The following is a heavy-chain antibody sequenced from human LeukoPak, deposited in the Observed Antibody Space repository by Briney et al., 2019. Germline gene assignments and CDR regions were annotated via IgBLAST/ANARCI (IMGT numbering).Heavy chain of an antibody. Sequence: SETLSLTCTVSGGSSSSFYWTWIRQPPGKGLEWIGCVHTSGSTDYNPSLKSRVTMSVGTSKNQFSLRLSSVTAADTAVYYCARPGQSSWWVYFNFWGQGTLVTVSS. V-gene: IGHV4-4*09. J-gene: IGHJ4*02. CDR2: VHTSGST. CDR3: ARPGQSSWWVYFNF. CDR1: GGSSSSFY. D-gene: IGHD2-15*01.